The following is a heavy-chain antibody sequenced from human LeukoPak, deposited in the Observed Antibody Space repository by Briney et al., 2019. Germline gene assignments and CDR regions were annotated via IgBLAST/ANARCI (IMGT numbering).Heavy chain of an antibody. CDR2: IYSGGSI. D-gene: IGHD4-23*01. Sequence: GGSLRLSCAASGLTVSSYMSWVRQAPGKGLVWVSVIYSGGSIYYADSVKGRFTISRDKSKNTLYLQMNSLRAEDTAVYYCARPPYGGVDYWGQGTLVTVSS. V-gene: IGHV3-66*04. CDR3: ARPPYGGVDY. J-gene: IGHJ4*02. CDR1: GLTVSSY.